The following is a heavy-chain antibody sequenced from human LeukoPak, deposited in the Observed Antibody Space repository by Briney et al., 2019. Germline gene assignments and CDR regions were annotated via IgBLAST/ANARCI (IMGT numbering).Heavy chain of an antibody. D-gene: IGHD2-2*01. Sequence: PGGSLRLSCAASGFTFNTFWINWVRQAPGKGLERVASINQGGTEKYYVDSVKGRFTISRDNAKNSLYLQMYSLKAEDTAVYYCARDGPPAGLYFDNWGQGTLVTVSS. CDR1: GFTFNTFW. CDR3: ARDGPPAGLYFDN. J-gene: IGHJ4*02. CDR2: INQGGTEK. V-gene: IGHV3-7*01.